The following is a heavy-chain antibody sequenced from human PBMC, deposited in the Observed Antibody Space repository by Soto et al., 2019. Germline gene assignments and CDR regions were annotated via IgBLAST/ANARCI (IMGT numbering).Heavy chain of an antibody. D-gene: IGHD6-13*01. Sequence: ASVKVSCKASGYTFTSYDINWVRQATGQGLEWMGWMNPNSGNTGYAQKFQGRVTMTRNTSISTAYMELSSLRSEDTAVYYCARGVIAAAGTRDFQHWGQGTLVTVSS. CDR1: GYTFTSYD. J-gene: IGHJ1*01. V-gene: IGHV1-8*01. CDR3: ARGVIAAAGTRDFQH. CDR2: MNPNSGNT.